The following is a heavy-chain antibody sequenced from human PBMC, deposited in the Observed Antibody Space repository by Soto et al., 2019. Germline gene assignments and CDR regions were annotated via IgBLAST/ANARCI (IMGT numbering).Heavy chain of an antibody. D-gene: IGHD6-19*01. J-gene: IGHJ6*02. CDR2: ISFGGTDK. CDR3: AREQWLSEGYFYAMDV. V-gene: IGHV3-30*03. CDR1: GFTFKTYG. Sequence: QVQLVESGGGVVQPGRSLRLSCAASGFTFKTYGMHWVRQAPGKGLEWVAVISFGGTDKYYADSVKGRFTISRDNSKSTLYLQMNNLTADDTAVYYCAREQWLSEGYFYAMDVWGQGTTVTVSS.